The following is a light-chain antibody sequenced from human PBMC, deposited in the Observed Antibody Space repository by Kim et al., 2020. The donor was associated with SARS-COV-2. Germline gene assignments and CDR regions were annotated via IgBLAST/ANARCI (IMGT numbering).Light chain of an antibody. CDR3: QQRSSWPPYT. Sequence: SPGDGASLSCRASQSVTSSNLAWYQQKPGQAPRLLIYDASKRATDIPARFTGSGSGTDFTLTISSLEPEDFAVYYCQQRSSWPPYTFGQGTKLEI. J-gene: IGKJ2*01. CDR2: DAS. CDR1: QSVTSSN. V-gene: IGKV3-11*01.